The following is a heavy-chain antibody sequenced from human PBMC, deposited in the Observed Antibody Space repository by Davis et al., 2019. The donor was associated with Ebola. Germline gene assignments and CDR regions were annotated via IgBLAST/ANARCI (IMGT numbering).Heavy chain of an antibody. J-gene: IGHJ6*02. V-gene: IGHV3-21*01. D-gene: IGHD2-2*01. Sequence: PGGSLRLSCAASGFTFRSYSINWVRQAPGKGLEWVSSISTSSTYIYYADSVKGRFTISRDNAKNSLYLQMNSLRAEDTAVYNCARDREDIVVVPAAYGMDVWGQGTTVTVSS. CDR3: ARDREDIVVVPAAYGMDV. CDR1: GFTFRSYS. CDR2: ISTSSTYI.